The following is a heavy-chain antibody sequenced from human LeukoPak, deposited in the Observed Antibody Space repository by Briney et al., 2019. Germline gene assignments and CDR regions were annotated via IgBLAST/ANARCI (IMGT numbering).Heavy chain of an antibody. CDR2: IWYDGSNE. V-gene: IGHV3-33*01. D-gene: IGHD3-10*01. Sequence: QPGRSLRLSCAASGFTFSRYGMHWVRQAPGKGLEWVAVIWYDGSNEDYADSVKGRFTISRDNSKNTLYLQMNSLRAEDTAVYYCAREPYYASGSYYPIWGQGTLVTVSS. J-gene: IGHJ3*02. CDR1: GFTFSRYG. CDR3: AREPYYASGSYYPI.